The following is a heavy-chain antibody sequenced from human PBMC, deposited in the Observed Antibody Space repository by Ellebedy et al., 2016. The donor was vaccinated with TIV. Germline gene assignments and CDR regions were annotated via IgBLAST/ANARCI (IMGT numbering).Heavy chain of an antibody. Sequence: ASVKVSCKASGYTFTYRYLHWVRQAPGQALEWMGWITPFNGNTNYAQKFQDSVTITMDRSMSTAYMELSSLRSEDTAMYYCARGFSSSWVYYYYYYYMDVWGKGTTVTVSS. J-gene: IGHJ6*03. V-gene: IGHV1-45*02. D-gene: IGHD6-13*01. CDR2: ITPFNGNT. CDR3: ARGFSSSWVYYYYYYYMDV. CDR1: GYTFTYRY.